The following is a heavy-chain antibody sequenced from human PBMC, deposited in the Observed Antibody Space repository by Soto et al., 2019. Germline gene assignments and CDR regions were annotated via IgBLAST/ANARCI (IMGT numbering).Heavy chain of an antibody. D-gene: IGHD5-18*01. J-gene: IGHJ4*02. Sequence: QVQLQESGPGLVKPSGTLSLTCAVSGISISSSNWWRWVRQPPGKGLEWIGEVYHGGSTNYNPSLTSRVTISIDKYKNKFSLTLSSVTDADTAVYYCARDEDTALGIWGQGTLLTVSS. CDR3: ARDEDTALGI. CDR2: VYHGGST. CDR1: GISISSSNW. V-gene: IGHV4-4*02.